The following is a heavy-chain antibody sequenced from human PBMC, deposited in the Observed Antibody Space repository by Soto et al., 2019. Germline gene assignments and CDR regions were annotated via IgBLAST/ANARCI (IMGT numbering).Heavy chain of an antibody. D-gene: IGHD2-2*01. CDR3: AKEGVIGSRWRIYIDP. CDR2: ISYDGSNK. Sequence: QVQLVESGGGVVQPGRSLRLSCAASGFTFSGFAMHWVRQAPGKGLGWVAVISYDGSNKYYAESVKGRFTISRDKSQNTLYLQMNRLSDDDTAGYWCAKEGVIGSRWRIYIDPWGQGTLVNGSS. V-gene: IGHV3-30-3*01. J-gene: IGHJ5*02. CDR1: GFTFSGFA.